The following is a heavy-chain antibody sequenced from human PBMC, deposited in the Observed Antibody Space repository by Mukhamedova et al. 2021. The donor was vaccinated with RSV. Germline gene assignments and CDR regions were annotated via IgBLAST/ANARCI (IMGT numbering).Heavy chain of an antibody. J-gene: IGHJ4*02. D-gene: IGHD1-26*01. CDR2: IWYDGSKK. V-gene: IGHV3-30*02. CDR3: ARDEVVSGEIHSFDY. Sequence: VRQAPGKGLEWVAFIWYDGSKKYYVDSVKGRFTISRDNSKNTLYLQVNSLRAEDTAVYYCARDEVVSGEIHSFDYCGQGTLVTGS.